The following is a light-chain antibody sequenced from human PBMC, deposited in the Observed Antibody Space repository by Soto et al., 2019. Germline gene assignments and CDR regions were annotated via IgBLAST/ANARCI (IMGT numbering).Light chain of an antibody. CDR3: QQYSNWPPIT. V-gene: IGKV3-15*01. CDR1: QSVGSN. J-gene: IGKJ5*01. Sequence: EIVLTQSPATLSVSPGERATLSCRASQSVGSNLAWFQQKPGQAPRLLIYGASTRATGVPARFSGCGSWTDFTLTISSLLSEDVAVYYCQQYSNWPPITFGQGSRLEIK. CDR2: GAS.